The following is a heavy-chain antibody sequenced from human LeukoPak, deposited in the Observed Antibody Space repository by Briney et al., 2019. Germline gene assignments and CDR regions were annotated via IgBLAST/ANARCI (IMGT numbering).Heavy chain of an antibody. Sequence: SGGSLRLSCAASGLSITDYYMSWIRQAPGGGLQWIAYISSVTSAIHYANSMKGRFTMSRDNAKNSVYLQMNSLRAEDTAVYYCARMNYVSSGWGAPFDYWGQGTLVTVSS. V-gene: IGHV3-11*04. CDR1: GLSITDYY. CDR3: ARMNYVSSGWGAPFDY. J-gene: IGHJ4*02. CDR2: ISSVTSAI. D-gene: IGHD1-7*01.